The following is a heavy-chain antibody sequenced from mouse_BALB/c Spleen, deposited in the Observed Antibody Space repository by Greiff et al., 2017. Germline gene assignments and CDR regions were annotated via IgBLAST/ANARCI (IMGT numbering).Heavy chain of an antibody. Sequence: ESGAELARPGASVKLSCKASGYTFTSYWMQWVKQRPGQGLEWIGAIYPGDGDTRYTQKFKGKATLTADKSSSTAYMQLSSLASEDSAVYYCARGGYGNYWYFDVWGAGTTVTVSS. CDR3: ARGGYGNYWYFDV. CDR2: IYPGDGDT. J-gene: IGHJ1*01. D-gene: IGHD2-10*02. CDR1: GYTFTSYW. V-gene: IGHV1-87*01.